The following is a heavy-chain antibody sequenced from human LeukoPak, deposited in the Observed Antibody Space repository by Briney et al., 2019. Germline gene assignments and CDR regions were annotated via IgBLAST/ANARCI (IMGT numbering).Heavy chain of an antibody. V-gene: IGHV3-23*01. CDR1: GFTFSSYA. CDR3: ATARTLRVTTSFDY. CDR2: ISGSGGST. D-gene: IGHD4-17*01. Sequence: GGSLILSCEVSGFTFSSYAMNWVRQAPGKGLEWVSGISGSGGSTCYADSVKGRFTISRENSKNTLYLHMSSLRAEDTAVYYCATARTLRVTTSFDYWGQGTLVTVSS. J-gene: IGHJ4*02.